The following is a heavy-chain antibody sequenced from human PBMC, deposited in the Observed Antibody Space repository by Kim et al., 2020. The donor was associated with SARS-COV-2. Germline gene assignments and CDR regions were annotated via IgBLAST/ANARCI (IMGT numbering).Heavy chain of an antibody. V-gene: IGHV1-24*01. D-gene: IGHD6-13*01. J-gene: IGHJ4*02. CDR3: ATGGKQQLVRFLVTPPRVYFDY. CDR1: GYTLTELS. Sequence: ASVKVSCKVSGYTLTELSMHWVRHAPGKGLEWMGGFDPEDGETIYAQKFQGRVTMTEDTSTDTAYMELSSLRSEDTAVYYCATGGKQQLVRFLVTPPRVYFDYWGQGTLVTVSS. CDR2: FDPEDGET.